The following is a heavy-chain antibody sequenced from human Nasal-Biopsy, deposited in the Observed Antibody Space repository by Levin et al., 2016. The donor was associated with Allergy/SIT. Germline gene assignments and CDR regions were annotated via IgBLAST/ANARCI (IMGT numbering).Heavy chain of an antibody. Sequence: SETLSLTCTVSGGTISSSRYYWAWIRQPPGKGLEWIGSIFYTGGTYYNPSLRSRVTISVDTSQNQFSLKVSSVTAADTAVYYCASEYCSGSSCYWRLDYHGMDVWGQGTTVTVSS. CDR1: GGTISSSRYY. D-gene: IGHD2-2*01. CDR2: IFYTGGT. CDR3: ASEYCSGSSCYWRLDYHGMDV. V-gene: IGHV4-39*01. J-gene: IGHJ6*02.